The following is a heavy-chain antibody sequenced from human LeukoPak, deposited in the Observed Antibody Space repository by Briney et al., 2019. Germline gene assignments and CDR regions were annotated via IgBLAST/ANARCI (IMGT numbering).Heavy chain of an antibody. Sequence: SETLSRTCTVSGGSMSGYYWAWIRQPPGKRLEWIGYVHSSGGTKYSPSLKSRVTVSIDMSKNQFFLNLRSVTAADSATYYCTKLSDCGDDCYDRPHWFDPWGQGSLVTVSS. V-gene: IGHV4-59*08. CDR3: TKLSDCGDDCYDRPHWFDP. J-gene: IGHJ5*02. CDR1: GGSMSGYY. CDR2: VHSSGGT. D-gene: IGHD2-21*02.